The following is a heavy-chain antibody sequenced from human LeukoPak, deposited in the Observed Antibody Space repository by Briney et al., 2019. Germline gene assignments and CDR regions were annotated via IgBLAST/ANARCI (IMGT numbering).Heavy chain of an antibody. Sequence: GGSLRLSCAASGFALSSHWMTWVRQVPGRGPEWVANVNRDGSETYYQDSVKGRFTISKDNAKNSLYLQMNSLRAEDTALYHCARNNGMDVWGQGTTVIVSS. J-gene: IGHJ6*02. V-gene: IGHV3-7*03. CDR1: GFALSSHW. CDR3: ARNNGMDV. CDR2: VNRDGSET.